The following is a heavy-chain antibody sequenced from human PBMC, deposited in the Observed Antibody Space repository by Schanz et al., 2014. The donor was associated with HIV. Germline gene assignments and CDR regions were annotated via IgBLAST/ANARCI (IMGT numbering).Heavy chain of an antibody. CDR1: GGTFINYA. V-gene: IGHV1-69*01. D-gene: IGHD6-13*01. CDR2: ILPIFGTS. Sequence: QVQLVQSGAEVKKPGSSVKVFCRASGGTFINYAFSWVRQAPGQGLEWMGGILPIFGTSNYAQKFQGRATITADESTSTAYMELSSLRSEDTAVYYCARDSPVAAGTLDYWGQGTLVTVSS. J-gene: IGHJ4*02. CDR3: ARDSPVAAGTLDY.